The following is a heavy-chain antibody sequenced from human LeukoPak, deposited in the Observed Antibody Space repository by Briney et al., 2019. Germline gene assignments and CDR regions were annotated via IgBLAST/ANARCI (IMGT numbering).Heavy chain of an antibody. D-gene: IGHD3-22*01. Sequence: SETLSLTCTASGGSISSSSYYWGWIRQPPGKGLEWIGSIYYSGSTYYNPSLKSRVTISVDTSKNQFSLKLSSVTAADTAVYYCARVAYYYDSSGYDRSPTLDYWGQGTLVTVSS. CDR3: ARVAYYYDSSGYDRSPTLDY. CDR1: GGSISSSSYY. V-gene: IGHV4-39*07. CDR2: IYYSGST. J-gene: IGHJ4*02.